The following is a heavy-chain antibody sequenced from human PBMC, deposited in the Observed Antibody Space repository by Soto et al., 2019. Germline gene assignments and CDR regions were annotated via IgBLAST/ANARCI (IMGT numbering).Heavy chain of an antibody. CDR1: GGSISSYY. J-gene: IGHJ4*02. Sequence: SETLSLTCTVSGGSISSYYWSWIRQPPGKGLEWIGYIYYSGSTNYNPSLKSRVTISVDRSESHFSLKLSSVTAADTAVYYCARSEATVLDYWGQGTLVTVSS. V-gene: IGHV4-59*12. D-gene: IGHD4-17*01. CDR2: IYYSGST. CDR3: ARSEATVLDY.